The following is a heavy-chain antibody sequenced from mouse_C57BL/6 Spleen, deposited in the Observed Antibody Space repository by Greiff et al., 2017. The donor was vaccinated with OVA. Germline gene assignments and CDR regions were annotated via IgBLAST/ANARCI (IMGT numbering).Heavy chain of an antibody. CDR3: AREGWSYFDY. V-gene: IGHV5-16*01. J-gene: IGHJ2*01. Sequence: EVKLVESEGGLVQPGSSMKLSCTASGFTFSDYYMAWVRQVPEKGLEWVANINYDGSSTYYLDSLKSRFIISRDNAKNILYLQRSSLKSEDTATYYCAREGWSYFDYWGQGTTLTVSS. D-gene: IGHD2-3*01. CDR2: INYDGSST. CDR1: GFTFSDYY.